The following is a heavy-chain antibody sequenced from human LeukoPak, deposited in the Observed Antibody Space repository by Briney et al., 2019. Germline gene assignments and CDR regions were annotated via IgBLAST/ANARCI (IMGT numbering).Heavy chain of an antibody. Sequence: GSLRLSYTASGLTLSRNTMNWVRQGPGKGLTSLPSISPSSSYIHYAASVKSRFTISRDNANTSLFLQMNSLRAEDTAVYYCARDIATAGHFAFDYWGQGTLVTVSS. CDR3: ARDIATAGHFAFDY. V-gene: IGHV3-21*01. CDR2: ISPSSSYI. J-gene: IGHJ4*02. CDR1: GLTLSRNT. D-gene: IGHD6-13*01.